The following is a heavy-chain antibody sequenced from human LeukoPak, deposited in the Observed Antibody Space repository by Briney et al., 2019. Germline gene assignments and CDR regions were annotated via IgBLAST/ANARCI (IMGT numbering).Heavy chain of an antibody. D-gene: IGHD2-21*01. Sequence: GASVKVSCKASGYTFTGYYMHWVRQAPGQGLEWMGWINPNSGGTNYAQKFQGRVTMTRDTSISTAYMELSRLRSDDTAVYYCARTLFGYYYYYMDVWGKGTTVTVSS. CDR2: INPNSGGT. J-gene: IGHJ6*03. CDR3: ARTLFGYYYYYMDV. V-gene: IGHV1-2*02. CDR1: GYTFTGYY.